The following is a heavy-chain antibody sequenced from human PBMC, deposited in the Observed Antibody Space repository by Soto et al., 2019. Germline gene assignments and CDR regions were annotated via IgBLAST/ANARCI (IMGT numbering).Heavy chain of an antibody. CDR1: GGTFSSYA. CDR3: ARDSSEGSYGYGAFDI. J-gene: IGHJ3*02. CDR2: IIPIFGTA. V-gene: IGHV1-69*13. D-gene: IGHD5-18*01. Sequence: SVKVSCKASGGTFSSYAISWVRQAPGQGLEWMGGIIPIFGTANYAQKFQGRVTITADESTSTAYMELSSLRSEDTAVYYCARDSSEGSYGYGAFDIWGQGTMVTVSS.